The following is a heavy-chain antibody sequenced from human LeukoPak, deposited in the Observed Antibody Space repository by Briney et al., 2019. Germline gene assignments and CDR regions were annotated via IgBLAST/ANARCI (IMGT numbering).Heavy chain of an antibody. D-gene: IGHD3-22*01. CDR2: INAGNGNT. CDR3: ARGDYYDSSGYYDY. J-gene: IGHJ4*02. V-gene: IGHV1-3*01. Sequence: ASVKVSCKASGYTFTSYAMHWVRQAPGQRLEWMGWINAGNGNTKYSQKFQGRVTITRDTSASTVYMELSSLRSEDTAVYYCARGDYYDSSGYYDYWGQGTLVTVSS. CDR1: GYTFTSYA.